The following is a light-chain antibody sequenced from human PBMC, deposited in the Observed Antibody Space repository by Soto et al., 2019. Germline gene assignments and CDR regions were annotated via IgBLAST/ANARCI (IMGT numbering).Light chain of an antibody. J-gene: IGKJ2*01. Sequence: DIQMTQSPSSLSASVGDRVTITCRASQSISSYLNWYQQKPGKAPKLLIYAASSLQSGVPSRFSGSGSGTDFTLTISSLQPEDFATYYCQQSYSQASYTFGQGTKLEIK. CDR1: QSISSY. V-gene: IGKV1-39*01. CDR3: QQSYSQASYT. CDR2: AAS.